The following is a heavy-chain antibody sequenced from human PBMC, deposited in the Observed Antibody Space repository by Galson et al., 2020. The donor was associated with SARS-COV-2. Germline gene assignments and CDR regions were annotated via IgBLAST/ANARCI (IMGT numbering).Heavy chain of an antibody. J-gene: IGHJ6*04. CDR2: IDSVDDK. D-gene: IGHD6-13*01. CDR1: GFSLSTSGMC. CDR3: ARIEAAAGLGMDV. V-gene: IGHV2-70*11. Sequence: SGPTQVTRTHTLTLICTFSGFSLSTSGMCVSWIRQPPGNAREWLARIDSVDDKYYSTSLKTRLTISKDTSKNQVVLTMTNMDPVDTATSYCARIEAAAGLGMDVWGKGTTVTVAS.